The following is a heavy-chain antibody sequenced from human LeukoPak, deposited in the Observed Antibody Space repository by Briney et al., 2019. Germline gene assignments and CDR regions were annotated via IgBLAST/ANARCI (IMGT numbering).Heavy chain of an antibody. Sequence: SGPTLVKPTQTLTLTCTFSGFSLSTSGVGVGWIRQPPGKALEWLALIYWNDDKRCSPSLKSRPTITKDTSKTQVVLTMTNMDPVDTATYYCAHRSITMVRGATPDHHFDPWGQGTLVTVSS. CDR1: GFSLSTSGVG. CDR2: IYWNDDK. J-gene: IGHJ5*02. CDR3: AHRSITMVRGATPDHHFDP. D-gene: IGHD3-10*01. V-gene: IGHV2-5*01.